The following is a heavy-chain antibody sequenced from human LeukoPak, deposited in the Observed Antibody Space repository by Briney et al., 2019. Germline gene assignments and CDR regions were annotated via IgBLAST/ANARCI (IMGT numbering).Heavy chain of an antibody. J-gene: IGHJ5*02. Sequence: GGTLRLSCAASGFTFSNYEMNWVRQAPGKGLVWVSRINSDGINTSYADSVKGRFTISRDNAKNTLNLQMNSLRAEDTAVYYCARDLGQYYDTSDNWFDPWGQGTLVTVSS. D-gene: IGHD3-22*01. CDR3: ARDLGQYYDTSDNWFDP. V-gene: IGHV3-74*01. CDR1: GFTFSNYE. CDR2: INSDGINT.